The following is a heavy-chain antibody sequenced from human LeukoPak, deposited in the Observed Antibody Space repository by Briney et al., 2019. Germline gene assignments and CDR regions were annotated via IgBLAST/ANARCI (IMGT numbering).Heavy chain of an antibody. D-gene: IGHD3-10*01. V-gene: IGHV3-15*01. Sequence: GGSLRLSCAASGFTFSNAWMSWVRQAPGKGLEWVGRIKSKTDGGTTDYAAPVKGRFTISRDDSKNTLYLQMNSLKTEDTAVYYCTTDIWFVELFLFDYWGQGTLVTVSS. J-gene: IGHJ4*02. CDR2: IKSKTDGGTT. CDR3: TTDIWFVELFLFDY. CDR1: GFTFSNAW.